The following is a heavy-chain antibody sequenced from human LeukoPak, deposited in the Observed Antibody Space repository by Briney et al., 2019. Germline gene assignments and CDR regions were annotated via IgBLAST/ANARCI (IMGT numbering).Heavy chain of an antibody. V-gene: IGHV1-69*04. CDR1: GGTFSSYA. CDR2: IIPILGIA. D-gene: IGHD6-19*01. CDR3: ARTGIAVAGPFDY. J-gene: IGHJ4*02. Sequence: SVKVSCKASGGTFSSYAISWVRQAPGQGLEWMGRIIPILGIANYAQKFQGGVTITADKSTSTAYMELSSLRSEDTAVYYCARTGIAVAGPFDYWGQGTLVTVSS.